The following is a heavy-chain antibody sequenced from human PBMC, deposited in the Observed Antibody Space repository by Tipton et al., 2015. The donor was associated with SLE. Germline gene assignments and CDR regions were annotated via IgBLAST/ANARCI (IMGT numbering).Heavy chain of an antibody. Sequence: QSGAEVKKPGASVKVSCKASGYTFTNYVISWVRQAPGQGLEWMGWINGYNGNTNYSQKLQGRVTMTADTSTSTAYMELRSLKSDDTAVYYCARVGGSGSHYHYYGLDVWGQGTTVTVSS. V-gene: IGHV1-18*01. CDR1: GYTFTNYV. CDR3: ARVGGSGSHYHYYGLDV. D-gene: IGHD3-10*01. CDR2: INGYNGNT. J-gene: IGHJ6*02.